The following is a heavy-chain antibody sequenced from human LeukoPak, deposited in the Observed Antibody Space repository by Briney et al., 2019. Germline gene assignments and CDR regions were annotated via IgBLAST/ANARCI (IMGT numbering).Heavy chain of an antibody. J-gene: IGHJ4*02. CDR1: GFTFSSYA. V-gene: IGHV3-7*01. CDR3: ARRYMATSAEDFDY. D-gene: IGHD3-16*02. CDR2: INQKGSEK. Sequence: GGSLRFSCAASGFTFSSYAMHWARQAPGKGLEWVANINQKGSEKYYVDSVRGRFTISRDNAKNSLYLQMNSLRAEDTAVYYCARRYMATSAEDFDYWGQGTLVTVSS.